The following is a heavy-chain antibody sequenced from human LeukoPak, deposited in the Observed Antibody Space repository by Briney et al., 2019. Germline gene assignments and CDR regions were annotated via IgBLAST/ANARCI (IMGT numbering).Heavy chain of an antibody. CDR2: IYSGGST. J-gene: IGHJ6*02. V-gene: IGHV3-53*01. CDR1: GFTVSSNY. Sequence: GGSLRLSCAASGFTVSSNYMSWVRKAPGKGLEWVSVIYSGGSTYYADSVKGRFTISRDNSKNTLYLQMNSLRAEDTAVYYCARDHGRIAVAGPYYYYGMDVWGQGTTVTVSS. D-gene: IGHD6-19*01. CDR3: ARDHGRIAVAGPYYYYGMDV.